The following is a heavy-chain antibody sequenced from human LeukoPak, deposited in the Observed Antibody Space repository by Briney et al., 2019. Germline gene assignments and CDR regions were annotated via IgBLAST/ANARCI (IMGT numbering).Heavy chain of an antibody. D-gene: IGHD6-19*01. CDR2: INPNSGGT. V-gene: IGHV1-2*02. CDR1: GYTFTGYY. J-gene: IGHJ4*02. Sequence: ASVKVSCKAPGYTFTGYYMHWVRQAPGQGLEWMGWINPNSGGTNYAQKFQGRVTMTRDTSISTAYMELSRLRSDDTAVYYCSVEGPSSGRTYYFDYWGQGTLVTVSS. CDR3: SVEGPSSGRTYYFDY.